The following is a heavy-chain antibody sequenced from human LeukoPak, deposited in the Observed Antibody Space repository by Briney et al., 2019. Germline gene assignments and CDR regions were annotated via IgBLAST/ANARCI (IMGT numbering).Heavy chain of an antibody. D-gene: IGHD5-12*01. CDR3: ARGEGYSGYDSRGDFDY. CDR2: IWYDGSNK. Sequence: GGSLRLSCAASGFTFSSYGMHWVRQAPGKGLEWVAVIWYDGSNKYYADSVKGRFTISRDNSKNTLYLQMNSLRAEDTAVYYCARGEGYSGYDSRGDFDYWGQGTLDTVSS. V-gene: IGHV3-33*08. CDR1: GFTFSSYG. J-gene: IGHJ4*02.